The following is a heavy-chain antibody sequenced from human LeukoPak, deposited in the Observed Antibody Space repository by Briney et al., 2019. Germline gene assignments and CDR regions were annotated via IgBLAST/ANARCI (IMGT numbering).Heavy chain of an antibody. CDR3: ARDRRRFHFDY. V-gene: IGHV1-2*02. CDR1: GYAFTDYK. Sequence: ASVKVSCKASGYAFTDYKIHWVRQAPGQGPEWMGWINPDSGGINYAQKFQDRVTMTRDTSISTAYMELSRLRSDDTAVYYCARDRRRFHFDYWSQGTLVTVSS. J-gene: IGHJ4*02. CDR2: INPDSGGI.